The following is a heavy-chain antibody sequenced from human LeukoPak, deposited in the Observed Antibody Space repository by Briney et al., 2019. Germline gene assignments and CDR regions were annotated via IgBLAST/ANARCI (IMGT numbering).Heavy chain of an antibody. V-gene: IGHV4-4*02. J-gene: IGHJ4*02. CDR2: IYHSGST. D-gene: IGHD3-3*01. Sequence: PSETLSLTCAVSGGSISSSNWWSWVRQPPGKGLEWIGEIYHSGSTNYNPSLKSRVTISVDKSKNQFSLKLSSVTAADTAVYYCASAGVVIRSFDYWGQGTLVTVSS. CDR3: ASAGVVIRSFDY. CDR1: GGSISSSNW.